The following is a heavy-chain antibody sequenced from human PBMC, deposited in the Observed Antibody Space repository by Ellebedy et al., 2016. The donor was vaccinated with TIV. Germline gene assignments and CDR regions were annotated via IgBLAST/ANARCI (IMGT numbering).Heavy chain of an antibody. CDR3: ARGTVALQPLKYFDY. V-gene: IGHV4-4*07. Sequence: SETLSLTXTVSGASISSYFWSWIRQPAGKGLEWIGRIYVSGSTNYNPSLKSRVTMSVDTSKRQFSLKLSSVTAADTAVYYCARGTVALQPLKYFDYWGQGTVVTVSS. D-gene: IGHD6-19*01. CDR2: IYVSGST. CDR1: GASISSYF. J-gene: IGHJ4*02.